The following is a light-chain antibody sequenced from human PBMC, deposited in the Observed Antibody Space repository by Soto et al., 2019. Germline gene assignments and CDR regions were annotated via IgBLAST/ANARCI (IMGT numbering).Light chain of an antibody. CDR1: SVSVSTTYY. J-gene: IGLJ3*02. V-gene: IGLV8-61*01. Sequence: QTVVTQEPSFSVSPGGTVTLTCGLHSVSVSTTYYPTWYQQTPGQAPRTLIYGTNTRSSGVPDRFSGSILGNKAALTITGAQADDESDYYCVLDMGRGIRVFGGGTKLTVL. CDR2: GTN. CDR3: VLDMGRGIRV.